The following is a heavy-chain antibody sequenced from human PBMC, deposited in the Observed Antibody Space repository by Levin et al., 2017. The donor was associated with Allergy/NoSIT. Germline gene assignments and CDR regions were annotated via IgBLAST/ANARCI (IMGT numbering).Heavy chain of an antibody. Sequence: ASVKVSCKASGYTFTGYYMHWVRQAPGQGLEWMGWINPNSGGTNYAQKFQGRVTMTRDTSISTAYMELSRLRSDDTAVYYCARVLLQWLPHDAFDIWGQGTMVTVSS. CDR2: INPNSGGT. J-gene: IGHJ3*02. CDR1: GYTFTGYY. D-gene: IGHD6-19*01. V-gene: IGHV1-2*02. CDR3: ARVLLQWLPHDAFDI.